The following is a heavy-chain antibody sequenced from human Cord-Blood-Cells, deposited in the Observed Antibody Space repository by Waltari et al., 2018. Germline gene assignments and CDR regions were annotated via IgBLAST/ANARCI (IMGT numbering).Heavy chain of an antibody. D-gene: IGHD3-3*01. V-gene: IGHV4-34*01. J-gene: IGHJ4*02. CDR3: ARGWSPPRITIFGVVIDY. CDR2: INHSGST. CDR1: GGSFSGYY. Sequence: QVQLQQWGAGLLKPSETLSLTCAVYGGSFSGYYWSWIRQPPGQGLEWIGEINHSGSTKYNASRRSRVTISVDTAKNQFSRERGSVTAADTAVYYCARGWSPPRITIFGVVIDYWGQGTLVTVSS.